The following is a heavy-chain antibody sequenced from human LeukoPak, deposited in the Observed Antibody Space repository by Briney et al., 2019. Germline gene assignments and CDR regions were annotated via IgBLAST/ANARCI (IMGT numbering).Heavy chain of an antibody. J-gene: IGHJ4*02. CDR2: IYYSGST. CDR3: AGELRFLEWAFAY. V-gene: IGHV4-39*01. Sequence: SETLSLTCTVSGGSISSSSYYWGWIRQPPGKGLEWIGSIYYSGSTYYNPSLKSRVTISVDQSKNQFSLKLSSVTAAETAVYYCAGELRFLEWAFAYWGQGTVVTVYS. CDR1: GGSISSSSYY. D-gene: IGHD3-3*01.